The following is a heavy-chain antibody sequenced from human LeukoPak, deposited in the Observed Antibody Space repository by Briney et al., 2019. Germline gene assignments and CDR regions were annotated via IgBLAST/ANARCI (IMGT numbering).Heavy chain of an antibody. CDR3: ARWEGNGYYFDS. D-gene: IGHD3-22*01. CDR2: TKQDGSKE. V-gene: IGHV3-7*01. Sequence: GGSLRLSCAASGFTFSTFWMSWVRQAPGKGLEWVANTKQDGSKEYYVDSVKGRFTISRDNGKNSLYLQMNSLRAEDTAVYYCARWEGNGYYFDSRGQGTLVTVSS. J-gene: IGHJ4*02. CDR1: GFTFSTFW.